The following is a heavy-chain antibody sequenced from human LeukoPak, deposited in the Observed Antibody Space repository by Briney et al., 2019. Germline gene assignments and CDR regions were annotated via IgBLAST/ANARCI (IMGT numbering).Heavy chain of an antibody. D-gene: IGHD2-21*01. CDR1: GFNFGGYS. Sequence: PGGSLRLSCEGSGFNFGGYSVSWVRQAPGKGLEWVSGVLSGGGSTYYADAVKGRFTISRDNSRSTLYLQMNSLRAEDTAVHYCAKDAIYGDGYWEFDYWGQGTLVTVSS. J-gene: IGHJ4*02. CDR3: AKDAIYGDGYWEFDY. CDR2: VLSGGGST. V-gene: IGHV3-23*01.